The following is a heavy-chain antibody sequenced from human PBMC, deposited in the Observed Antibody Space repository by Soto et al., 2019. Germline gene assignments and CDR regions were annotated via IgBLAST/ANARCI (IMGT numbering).Heavy chain of an antibody. D-gene: IGHD6-13*01. J-gene: IGHJ4*02. CDR2: IYYSGST. Sequence: QLLESGPGLVKPSETLSLTCTVSGGSISSSSYYWGWIRQPPGKGLEWIGSIYYSGSTYYNPSLKSRVNISVDTSKNQFSLKLSSVTAADTAVYYCARQAAAGTGYYFDYWGKGTLVTVSS. CDR3: ARQAAAGTGYYFDY. CDR1: GGSISSSSYY. V-gene: IGHV4-39*01.